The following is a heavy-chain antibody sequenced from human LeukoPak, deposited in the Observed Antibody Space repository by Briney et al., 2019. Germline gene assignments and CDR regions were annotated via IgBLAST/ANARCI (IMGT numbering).Heavy chain of an antibody. CDR2: ISSSSSYI. V-gene: IGHV3-21*01. CDR1: GFTFSSYS. CDR3: ARFRVPAAIDAFDI. D-gene: IGHD2-2*01. J-gene: IGHJ3*02. Sequence: PGGSLRLSCAASGFTFSSYSMNWVRQAPGKGLEWVSSISSSSSYIYYADSVKGRFTISRDNAKNSLYLQMNSLRAEDTAVYYCARFRVPAAIDAFDIWGQGTMVTVSS.